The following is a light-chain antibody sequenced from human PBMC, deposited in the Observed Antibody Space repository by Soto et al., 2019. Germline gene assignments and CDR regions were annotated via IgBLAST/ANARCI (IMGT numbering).Light chain of an antibody. CDR2: GNT. CDR1: SSNIGAGYD. Sequence: QLVLTQPPSVSGAPGQRVTISCTGSSSNIGAGYDVHWYQQFPGTTPKFLIYGNTNRPSVVPDRFSASKSGTSASLDITGLQAEDEAEYFCQSYDSSLTVVFGGGTKLTVL. CDR3: QSYDSSLTVV. V-gene: IGLV1-40*01. J-gene: IGLJ2*01.